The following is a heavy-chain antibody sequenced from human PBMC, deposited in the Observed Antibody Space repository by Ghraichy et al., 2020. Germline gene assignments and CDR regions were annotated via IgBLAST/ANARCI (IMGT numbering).Heavy chain of an antibody. CDR2: IYYSGST. Sequence: SETLSLTCTVSGGSISSYYWSWIRQPPGKGLEWIGYIYYSGSTNYNPSLKSRVTISVDTSKNQFSLKLSSVTAADTAVYYCARGYPSGWYQYYFDYWGQGTLVTVSS. CDR1: GGSISSYY. V-gene: IGHV4-59*01. CDR3: ARGYPSGWYQYYFDY. D-gene: IGHD6-19*01. J-gene: IGHJ4*02.